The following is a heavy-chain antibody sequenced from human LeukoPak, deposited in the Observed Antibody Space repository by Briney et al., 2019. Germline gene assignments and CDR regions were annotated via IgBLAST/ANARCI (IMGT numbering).Heavy chain of an antibody. J-gene: IGHJ4*02. CDR3: ARDSGGSYRHPYYFEF. D-gene: IGHD2-15*01. Sequence: PGASVKVSCKASGYAFSSYGLSWVRQAPGQGLEWLGWISGYNGNTNYAQKLQGRVTMTTDTSTSTAYMELWGLRSDDTAVYYCARDSGGSYRHPYYFEFWGQGSLVTVSS. CDR2: ISGYNGNT. V-gene: IGHV1-18*01. CDR1: GYAFSSYG.